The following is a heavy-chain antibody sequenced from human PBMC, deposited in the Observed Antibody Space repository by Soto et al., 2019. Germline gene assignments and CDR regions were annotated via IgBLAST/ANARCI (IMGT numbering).Heavy chain of an antibody. CDR3: SRFIMVGGWFDPNYYHGMDV. Sequence: QVQLVQSGAEVKKPGASVTVSCKTSGYTFRNYGINWVRQAPGQGLEWMGRISGYNGNTNYAQTVQGRVTMTTDTSTGTVYMELRSLKSDDTAIYYCSRFIMVGGWFDPNYYHGMDVWGQGTTVTVSS. CDR2: ISGYNGNT. J-gene: IGHJ6*02. V-gene: IGHV1-18*01. D-gene: IGHD6-19*01. CDR1: GYTFRNYG.